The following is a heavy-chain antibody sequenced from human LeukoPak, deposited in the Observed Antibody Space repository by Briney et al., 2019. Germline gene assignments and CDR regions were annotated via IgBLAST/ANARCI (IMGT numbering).Heavy chain of an antibody. J-gene: IGHJ5*02. CDR3: ARGQVPAARGYNWFDP. CDR2: INARGDT. D-gene: IGHD2-2*01. V-gene: IGHV4-34*01. CDR1: GWSFNDHY. Sequence: PSETLSLTCAVYGWSFNDHYWNWIRQPPGKGLEWIGEINARGDTNFNPSLKSRVTISVDSSKNQFSLTLRSMIAADMAVYYCARGQVPAARGYNWFDPWGQGTLVTVSS.